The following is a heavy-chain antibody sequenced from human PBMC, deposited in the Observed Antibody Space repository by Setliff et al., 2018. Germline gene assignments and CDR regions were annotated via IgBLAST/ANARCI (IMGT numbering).Heavy chain of an antibody. CDR3: ARDQAGVYDY. J-gene: IGHJ4*02. CDR1: GFKFSDYF. CDR2: ISDSSRTHT. Sequence: PGGSLRLSCEASGFKFSDYFMSWIRQAPGKGLEWLSHISDSSRTHTAYADSVRGRFTISRDNAKNSVYLQMNSLRAEDTAVYYCARDQAGVYDYWGQGTLVTGSS. D-gene: IGHD3-10*01. V-gene: IGHV3-11*06.